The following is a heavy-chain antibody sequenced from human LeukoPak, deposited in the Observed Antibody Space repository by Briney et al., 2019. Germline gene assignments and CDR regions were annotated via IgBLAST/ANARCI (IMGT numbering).Heavy chain of an antibody. Sequence: SETLSLTCTVSGGSISSSSYYWGWIRQPPGKGLEWIGSMYYSGSTYYNPSLKSRVTISVDTSKNQFSLKLSSVTAADTAVYYCARDRFDDSSGYYYHYYYYMDVWGKGTTVTVSS. D-gene: IGHD3-22*01. CDR3: ARDRFDDSSGYYYHYYYYMDV. V-gene: IGHV4-39*02. J-gene: IGHJ6*03. CDR2: MYYSGST. CDR1: GGSISSSSYY.